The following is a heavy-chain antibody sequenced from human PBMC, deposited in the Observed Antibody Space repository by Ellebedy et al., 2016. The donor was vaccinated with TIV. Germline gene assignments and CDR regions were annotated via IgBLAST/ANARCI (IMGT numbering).Heavy chain of an antibody. V-gene: IGHV3-23*01. Sequence: GGSLRLSCAASGFTFSNYAMSWVRQAPGKGLEWVSPISSSGSGTYYADSVKGRFTISRDNSKSTLYLQMNSLTAEDTAIYYCAKFYGDYHPYYFDYWGQGTLVTVSS. CDR1: GFTFSNYA. CDR2: ISSSGSGT. CDR3: AKFYGDYHPYYFDY. D-gene: IGHD4-17*01. J-gene: IGHJ4*02.